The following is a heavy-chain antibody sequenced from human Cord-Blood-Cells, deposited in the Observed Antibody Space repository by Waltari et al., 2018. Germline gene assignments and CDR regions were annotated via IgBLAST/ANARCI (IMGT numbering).Heavy chain of an antibody. CDR3: ARVVDLTIAARLFACDI. D-gene: IGHD6-6*01. Sequence: QVQLVQSGAEVTKPGSSVKVSCKAFEGTFHSYATSWMRLAPGQGVEWTGGRSPIFGTASNEQKIQGRVQIPAGNSTSRACTELVSLISEGRAVYYCARVVDLTIAARLFACDIWCQGTMVTVCS. J-gene: IGHJ3*02. CDR2: RSPIFGTA. CDR1: EGTFHSYA. V-gene: IGHV1-69*06.